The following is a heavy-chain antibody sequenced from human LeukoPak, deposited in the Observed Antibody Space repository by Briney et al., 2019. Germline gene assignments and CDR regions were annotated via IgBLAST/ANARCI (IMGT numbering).Heavy chain of an antibody. CDR3: ANLHYGGHSDGAFDT. CDR2: IYYSGRT. J-gene: IGHJ3*02. V-gene: IGHV4-59*01. CDR1: GFTFRNYW. Sequence: GSLRLSCAASGFTFRNYWMSWIRRPPGKGLEWIGYIYYSGRTSYNPSLKSRVTISVNTSKNQFSLKLSSVTAADTAAYYCANLHYGGHSDGAFDTWGQGTMVTVSS. D-gene: IGHD4-23*01.